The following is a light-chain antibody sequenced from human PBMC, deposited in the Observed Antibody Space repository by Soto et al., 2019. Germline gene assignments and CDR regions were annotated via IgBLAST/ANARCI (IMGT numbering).Light chain of an antibody. CDR3: QQYNTYPWT. J-gene: IGKJ1*01. CDR2: KTS. V-gene: IGKV1-5*03. CDR1: QSISNW. Sequence: DIRMTQSPSTLPASVGDRVTVTCRASQSISNWLSWFQQKPGKAPKLLXYKTSALESGVPSRFRGSGSGTEFTLIISSLQPDDFATYFCQQYNTYPWTFGQGTKVDIK.